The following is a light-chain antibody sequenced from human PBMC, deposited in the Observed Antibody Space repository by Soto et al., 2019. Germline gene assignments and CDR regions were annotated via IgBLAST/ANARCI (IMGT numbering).Light chain of an antibody. CDR1: SSDIGGYND. CDR3: SSYTSSSSVI. J-gene: IGLJ2*01. Sequence: QSALTQPASVSGSPGQSITISCTGTSSDIGGYNDVSWYQLHPGKPPKLMIYDVSIRPSGVSNRFSGSKSGNTASLTISGLHDEDETDYYCSSYTSSSSVIFGGGTKLTVL. CDR2: DVS. V-gene: IGLV2-14*03.